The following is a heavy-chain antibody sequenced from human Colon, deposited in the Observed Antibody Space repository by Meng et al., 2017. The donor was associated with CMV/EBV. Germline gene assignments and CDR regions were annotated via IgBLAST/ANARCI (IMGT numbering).Heavy chain of an antibody. CDR3: ARGLELPDY. J-gene: IGHJ4*02. V-gene: IGHV3-30*03. D-gene: IGHD1-7*01. CDR2: ILFDGSKE. Sequence: RLAVAASGFTFTSYSMHWFRQAPGKGLEWVAAILFDGSKEYYADSVKGRFTISRDIFKSTVLLQMNSLKSEDTAVYYCARGLELPDYWGQGTVVTVSS. CDR1: GFTFTSYS.